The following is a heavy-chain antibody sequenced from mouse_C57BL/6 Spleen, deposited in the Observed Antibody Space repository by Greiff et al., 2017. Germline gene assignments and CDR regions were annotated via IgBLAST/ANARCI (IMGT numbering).Heavy chain of an antibody. D-gene: IGHD1-1*01. CDR3: TRATTVGDFAMGY. CDR2: IDPETGGT. J-gene: IGHJ4*01. V-gene: IGHV1-15*01. Sequence: QVQLKESGAELVRPGASVTLSCKASGYTFTDYEMHWVKQTPVHGLEWIGAIDPETGGTAYNQKFKGKAILTADTSSSTAYMELRSLTSEDSAVYYCTRATTVGDFAMGYWGKGTSVTVSS. CDR1: GYTFTDYE.